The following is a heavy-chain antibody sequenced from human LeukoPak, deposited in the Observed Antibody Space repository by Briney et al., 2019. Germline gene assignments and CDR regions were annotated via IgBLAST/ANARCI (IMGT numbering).Heavy chain of an antibody. J-gene: IGHJ4*02. V-gene: IGHV1-18*01. D-gene: IGHD3-22*01. CDR2: ISAYNGNT. CDR3: ARGFMDYDSSDYAFSYY. CDR1: GYTFTSYG. Sequence: ASVKVSCKASGYTFTSYGISWVRQAPGQGLEWMGWISAYNGNTNYAQKLQGRVTMTTDTSTSTAYMELSSLRSEDTAVYYCARGFMDYDSSDYAFSYYWGQGTLVTVS.